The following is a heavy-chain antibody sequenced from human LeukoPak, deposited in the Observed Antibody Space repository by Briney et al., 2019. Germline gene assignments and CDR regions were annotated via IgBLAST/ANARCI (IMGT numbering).Heavy chain of an antibody. CDR2: IYTSGST. J-gene: IGHJ6*03. D-gene: IGHD6-6*01. CDR3: ARWVGAARLYYYYYYMDV. CDR1: GGSISSGGYY. V-gene: IGHV4-61*02. Sequence: SETLSLTCAVSGGSISSGGYYWSWIRQPAGKGLEWIGRIYTSGSTNYNPSLKSRVTISVDTSKNQFSLKLSSVTAADTAVYYCARWVGAARLYYYYYYMDVWGKGTTVTVSS.